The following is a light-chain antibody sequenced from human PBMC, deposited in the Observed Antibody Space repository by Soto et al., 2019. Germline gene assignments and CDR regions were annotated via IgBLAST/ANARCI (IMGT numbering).Light chain of an antibody. CDR2: EGN. CDR1: SSDVGSYNL. V-gene: IGLV2-23*01. CDR3: CSYAGTNTFV. Sequence: QSVLTQPASVSGSPGQSITISCTGTSSDVGSYNLVSWHQQHPGKAPKLMIYEGNKRPSGVSNRFSGSKSANTASLPISGLQTEDEADYYCCSYAGTNTFVFGTGTKLTVL. J-gene: IGLJ1*01.